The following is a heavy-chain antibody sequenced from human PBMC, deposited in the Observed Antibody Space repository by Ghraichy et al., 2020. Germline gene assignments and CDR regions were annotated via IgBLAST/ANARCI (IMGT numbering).Heavy chain of an antibody. CDR1: GFTFSSYS. V-gene: IGHV3-21*01. CDR3: ARGVRGYSYGASFDY. CDR2: ISSSSNYI. D-gene: IGHD5-18*01. J-gene: IGHJ4*02. Sequence: GGSLRLSCAASGFTFSSYSLNWVRQAPGKGLEWVSSISSSSNYIYYADSVKGRFTISRDNAKNSLYLQMNSLRAEDTAVYNCARGVRGYSYGASFDYWGQGTLVTVSS.